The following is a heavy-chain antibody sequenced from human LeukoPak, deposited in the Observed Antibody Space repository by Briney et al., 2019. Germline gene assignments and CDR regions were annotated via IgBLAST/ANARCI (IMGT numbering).Heavy chain of an antibody. CDR2: IYYSGST. J-gene: IGHJ4*02. CDR1: GGSISSSSYY. D-gene: IGHD1-1*01. CDR3: ARDNDQLGLDPFDY. Sequence: SETLSLTCTVSGGSISSSSYYWGWIRQPPGKGLEWIGSIYYSGSTYYNPSLKSRVTISVDTSKNQFSLKLSSVTAADTAMYYCARDNDQLGLDPFDYWGQGTLVTVSS. V-gene: IGHV4-39*07.